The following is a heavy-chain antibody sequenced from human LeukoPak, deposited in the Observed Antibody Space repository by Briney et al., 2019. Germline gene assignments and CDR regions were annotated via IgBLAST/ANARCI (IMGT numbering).Heavy chain of an antibody. Sequence: PGGSLRLSCAASGFTFSSYGMHWVRQAPGKGLEWVAFIRYDGSNKYYADSVKGRFTISRDNSKNTLYLQMNSLRAEDTAVYYCAKEYYYDSSGYYPLWGQGTLVTVSS. D-gene: IGHD3-22*01. CDR1: GFTFSSYG. CDR3: AKEYYYDSSGYYPL. CDR2: IRYDGSNK. J-gene: IGHJ4*02. V-gene: IGHV3-30*02.